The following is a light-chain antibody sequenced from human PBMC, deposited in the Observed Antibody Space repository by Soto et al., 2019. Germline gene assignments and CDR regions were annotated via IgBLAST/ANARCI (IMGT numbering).Light chain of an antibody. Sequence: QSVLTQPRSVSGSPGQSVTISCTGTSSDIGAYRYVSWYQQHPGKAPKLMIYDVTKRPSGVPDRFSASKSANTASLTISGLQAEDEADYYCCSYTGSSFYVFGTGTKVTVL. V-gene: IGLV2-11*01. CDR2: DVT. CDR1: SSDIGAYRY. J-gene: IGLJ1*01. CDR3: CSYTGSSFYV.